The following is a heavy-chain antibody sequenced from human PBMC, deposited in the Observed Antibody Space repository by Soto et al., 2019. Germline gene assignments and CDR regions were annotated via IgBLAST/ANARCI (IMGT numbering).Heavy chain of an antibody. D-gene: IGHD3-3*01. J-gene: IGHJ6*02. Sequence: QVQLVQSGAEVKKPGSSVKVSCKASGGTFSSYAISWVRQAPGQGLEWMGGIIPIFGTANYAQKFQGRVTITADKSTSTAYMELSSLRAEDTAVYYCARGPHYDFWSGTSRDYYGMDVWGQGTTVTVSS. V-gene: IGHV1-69*06. CDR1: GGTFSSYA. CDR2: IIPIFGTA. CDR3: ARGPHYDFWSGTSRDYYGMDV.